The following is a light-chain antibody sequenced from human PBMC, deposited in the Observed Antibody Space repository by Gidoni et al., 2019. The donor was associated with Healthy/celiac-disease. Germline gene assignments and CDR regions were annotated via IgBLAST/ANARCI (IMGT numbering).Light chain of an antibody. CDR2: DAS. V-gene: IGKV1-5*01. CDR1: HIISSW. J-gene: IGKJ1*01. Sequence: DIQFTQSPSTLSASVGDRVTITCRASHIISSWLAWYQQKPGKAPKLLIYDASSLESGVPARFSGSGSGTEFTLTISSLQPDDFATYYCQQYNSYPTFGQGTKVEIK. CDR3: QQYNSYPT.